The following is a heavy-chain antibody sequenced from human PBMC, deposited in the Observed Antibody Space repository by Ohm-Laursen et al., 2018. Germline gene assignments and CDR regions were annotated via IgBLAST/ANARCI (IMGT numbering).Heavy chain of an antibody. CDR2: ISWNSGSI. CDR1: GFTFDDYA. CDR3: AKDISGAGGGGAFDI. J-gene: IGHJ3*02. D-gene: IGHD2-15*01. V-gene: IGHV3-9*01. Sequence: SLRLSCAAPGFTFDDYAMHWVRQAPGKGLEWVSGISWNSGSIGYADSVKGRFTISRDNAKNSLYLQMNSLRAEDTALYYCAKDISGAGGGGAFDIWGQGTMVTVSS.